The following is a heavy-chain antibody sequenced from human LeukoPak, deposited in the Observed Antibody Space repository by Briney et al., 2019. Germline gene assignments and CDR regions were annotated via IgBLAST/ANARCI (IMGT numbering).Heavy chain of an antibody. CDR3: ARREIYYYYYMDV. V-gene: IGHV3-48*03. CDR2: ISSSGSTI. CDR1: GFTFSSYE. Sequence: GGSLRLSCAASGFTFSSYEMNWVRQAPGKGLEWVSYISSSGSTIYYADSVKGRFTISRDNAKNSLYLQMNSLRAEDTAVYYCARREIYYYYYMDVWGKGTTVTVSS. J-gene: IGHJ6*03.